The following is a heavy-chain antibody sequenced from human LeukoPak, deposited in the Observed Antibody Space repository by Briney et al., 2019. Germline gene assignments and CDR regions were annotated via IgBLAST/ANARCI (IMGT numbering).Heavy chain of an antibody. CDR3: ARVGYDFWSGYTSPGYYFDY. Sequence: GGSLRLSCAASGFTFSSYAMSWVRQAPGKGLEWVSAISGSGGSTYYADSVKGRFTISRDNAKNSLYLQMNSLRAEDTAVYYCARVGYDFWSGYTSPGYYFDYWGQGTLATVSS. V-gene: IGHV3-23*01. D-gene: IGHD3-3*01. CDR2: ISGSGGST. CDR1: GFTFSSYA. J-gene: IGHJ4*02.